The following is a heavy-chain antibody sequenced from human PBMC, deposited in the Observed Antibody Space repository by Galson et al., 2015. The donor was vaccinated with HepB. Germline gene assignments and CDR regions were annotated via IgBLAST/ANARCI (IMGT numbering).Heavy chain of an antibody. D-gene: IGHD6-13*01. CDR1: GFTFSGPA. J-gene: IGHJ4*02. V-gene: IGHV3-73*01. Sequence: PLRPYCAASGFTFSGPASHCVPQASRKGPEGVRRIRSKANNYALSCVASLKGRFIISRDDSKNKAYLHMISLKIVDTAVYYCARLGDLSGYSSRWGQGTLVTVSA. CDR3: ARLGDLSGYSSR. CDR2: IRSKANNYAL.